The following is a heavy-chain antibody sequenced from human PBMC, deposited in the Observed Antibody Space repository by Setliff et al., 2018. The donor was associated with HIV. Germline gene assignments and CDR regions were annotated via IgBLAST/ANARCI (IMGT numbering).Heavy chain of an antibody. D-gene: IGHD1-1*01. CDR3: AKWNVAFDI. V-gene: IGHV3-7*01. CDR1: GFSLSPFV. J-gene: IGHJ3*02. CDR2: IHQTGSET. Sequence: QPGGSLRLSCAASGFSLSPFVMNWVRQAPGKGLEWVANIHQTGSETYYVDSVKGRFTISRDNAENSLYLQMNSLRAEDTAVYYCAKWNVAFDIWGHGTMVTVSS.